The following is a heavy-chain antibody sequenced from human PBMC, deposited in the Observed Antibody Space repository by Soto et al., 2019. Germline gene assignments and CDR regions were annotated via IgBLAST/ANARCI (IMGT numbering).Heavy chain of an antibody. D-gene: IGHD3-10*01. J-gene: IGHJ5*02. CDR1: GFTFSSYS. V-gene: IGHV3-21*01. Sequence: EVQLVESGGGLVKPGGSLRLSYAASGFTFSSYSMNWVRQAPGKGLEWVSSISSSSSYIYYADSVKGRFTISRDNAKNSLYLQMNSLRAEDTAVYYCARDPRNYYGSGHNWFDPWGQGTLVTVSS. CDR3: ARDPRNYYGSGHNWFDP. CDR2: ISSSSSYI.